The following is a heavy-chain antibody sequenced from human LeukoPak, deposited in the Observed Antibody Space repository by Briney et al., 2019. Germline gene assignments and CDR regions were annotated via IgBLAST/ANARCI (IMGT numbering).Heavy chain of an antibody. CDR1: GDYVSTSSAA. CDR3: ARDGSYFDA. V-gene: IGHV6-1*01. J-gene: IGHJ4*02. Sequence: SQTLSLACDISGDYVSTSSAAWNWIRQSPSGGLEWLGRTYYRSKWYNDFAVSVKSRVNINPDTSKNQFSLQLNSVTPEDTAVYYCARDGSYFDAWGQGTLVTVSS. CDR2: TYYRSKWYN.